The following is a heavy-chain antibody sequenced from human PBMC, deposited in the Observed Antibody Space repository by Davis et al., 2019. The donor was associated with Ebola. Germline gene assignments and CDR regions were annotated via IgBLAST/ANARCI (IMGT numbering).Heavy chain of an antibody. V-gene: IGHV3-23*01. CDR3: ANLPDFWSGYHDY. CDR2: ISGSGGST. CDR1: GFTFSSYA. D-gene: IGHD3-3*01. Sequence: PGGSLRLSCAASGFTFSSYAMSWVRQAPGKGLEWVSAISGSGGSTYYADSVKGRFTISRDNSKNTLYLQMNSLRAEDTAVYYCANLPDFWSGYHDYWGQGTLVTVSS. J-gene: IGHJ4*02.